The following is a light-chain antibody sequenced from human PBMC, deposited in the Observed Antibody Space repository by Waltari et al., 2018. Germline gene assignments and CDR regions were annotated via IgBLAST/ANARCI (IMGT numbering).Light chain of an antibody. V-gene: IGKV3-11*01. CDR1: QSVSSY. CDR3: QQRSDWPPH. Sequence: EIVLTQSPATLSLSPGERATLSCRASQSVSSYLGWYQQTPGQAPRLLIYDASNRATGIPARFSGSGSGTDFTLTISSLEPEDFAVDYCQQRSDWPPHFGQGTRLEMK. J-gene: IGKJ5*01. CDR2: DAS.